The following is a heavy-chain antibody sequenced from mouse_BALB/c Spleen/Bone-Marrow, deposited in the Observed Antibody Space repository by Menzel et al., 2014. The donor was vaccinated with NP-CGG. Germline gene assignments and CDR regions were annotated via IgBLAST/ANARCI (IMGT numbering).Heavy chain of an antibody. CDR2: ISDGGTYT. CDR1: GFTFSDYY. V-gene: IGHV5-4*02. CDR3: VRDGDYRYAY. J-gene: IGHJ3*01. Sequence: EVQGVESGGGLVKPGGSLKPSCAASGFTFSDYYIYWVRQTPEKRLEWVATISDGGTYTYYPDTVKGRFTISRDNAKNNLYLQMNGLKSEDTAMYYCVRDGDYRYAYWGQGTLVTVSA. D-gene: IGHD2-14*01.